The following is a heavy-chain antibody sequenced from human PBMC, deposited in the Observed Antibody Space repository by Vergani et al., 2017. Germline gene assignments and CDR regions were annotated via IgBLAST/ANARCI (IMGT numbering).Heavy chain of an antibody. CDR1: GGSISSSSYY. V-gene: IGHV4-39*02. CDR3: ARDLSHYYYYYGMDV. Sequence: QLQLQESGPGLVKPSETLSLTCTVSGGSISSSSYYWGWIRQPPGKGLEWIGSIYYSGSTYYNPSLKSRVTISVDTSKNQFSLKLSSVTAADTAVYYCARDLSHYYYYYGMDVWGQGTTVTVSS. J-gene: IGHJ6*02. CDR2: IYYSGST.